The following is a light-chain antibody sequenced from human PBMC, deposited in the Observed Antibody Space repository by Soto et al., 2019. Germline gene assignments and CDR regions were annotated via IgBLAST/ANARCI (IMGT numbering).Light chain of an antibody. CDR2: GAS. V-gene: IGKV3-15*01. CDR3: QQYSNWHSWT. J-gene: IGKJ1*01. Sequence: EILLTHSPSTLSVSPGPRPNVSCRASQSVSRKLAWYQQNPRQPPRLLRYGASTRATGIPASFSGSGSGTEFTLTISSLKSEDFAVYYCQQYSNWHSWTFGQGTKVDIK. CDR1: QSVSRK.